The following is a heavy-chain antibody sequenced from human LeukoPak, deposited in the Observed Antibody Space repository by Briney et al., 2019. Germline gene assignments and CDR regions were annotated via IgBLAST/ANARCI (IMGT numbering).Heavy chain of an antibody. CDR2: IYYTGST. D-gene: IGHD1-26*01. J-gene: IGHJ4*02. CDR3: ARGNSGSYYGFDY. CDR1: GGSISSYY. Sequence: SETLSLTCTVSGGSISSYYWSWIRQPPGKGLEWIGYIYYTGSTNYNPSLKSRVSVDTSKNQFSLKLSSVTAADTAVYYCARGNSGSYYGFDYWGQATLVTVSS. V-gene: IGHV4-59*01.